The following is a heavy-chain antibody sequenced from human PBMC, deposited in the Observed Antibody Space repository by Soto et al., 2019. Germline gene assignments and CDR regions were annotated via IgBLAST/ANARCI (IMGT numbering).Heavy chain of an antibody. CDR1: GGSISSGDYY. V-gene: IGHV4-30-4*01. J-gene: IGHJ4*02. CDR2: IYYSGST. D-gene: IGHD6-19*01. CDR3: AMMTGYSSGWLDY. Sequence: SETLSLTCTVSGGSISSGDYYWSWIRQPPGKGLEWIGYIYYSGSTYYNPSLKSRVTISVDTSKNQFSLKLSSVTAADTAVYYCAMMTGYSSGWLDYWGQGTLVTVSS.